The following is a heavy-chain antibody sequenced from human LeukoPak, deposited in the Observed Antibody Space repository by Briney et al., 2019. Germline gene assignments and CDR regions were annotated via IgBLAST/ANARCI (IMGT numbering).Heavy chain of an antibody. CDR3: AREKAAAGTV. CDR1: RFTFSGYA. J-gene: IGHJ4*02. CDR2: ISGSGGTT. Sequence: GGSLRLSCAASRFTFSGYAMSWVRQAPGKGLEWVSAISGSGGTTYYADSVKGRFTISRDNAKNSLYLQMNSLRAEDTAVYYCAREKAAAGTVWGQGTLVTVSS. V-gene: IGHV3-23*01. D-gene: IGHD6-13*01.